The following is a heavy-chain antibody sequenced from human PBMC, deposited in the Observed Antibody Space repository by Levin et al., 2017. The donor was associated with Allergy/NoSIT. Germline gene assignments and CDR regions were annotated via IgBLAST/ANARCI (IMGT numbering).Heavy chain of an antibody. V-gene: IGHV4-31*03. CDR1: GVSVSSDDYS. CDR3: ARRRNSVFLNN. Sequence: SQTLSLTCIVSGPVSGVSVSSDDYSWSWIRQHPGKGLEWIGYIRYNDSTHYNPSLKSRVTISRDTSENHFSVRLSSVTAADTAVYYCARRRNSVFLNNWGQGILVTVSS. J-gene: IGHJ4*02. CDR2: IRYNDST. D-gene: IGHD5/OR15-5a*01.